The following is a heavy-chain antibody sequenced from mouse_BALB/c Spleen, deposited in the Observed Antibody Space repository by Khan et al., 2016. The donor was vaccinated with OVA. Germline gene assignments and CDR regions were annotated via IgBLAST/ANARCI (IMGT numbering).Heavy chain of an antibody. V-gene: IGHV2-9*02. CDR1: GFSLTNYG. J-gene: IGHJ2*01. CDR2: IWAGGST. Sequence: VQLVESGPGLVAPSQSLSITCTVSGFSLTNYGVHWVRQPPGKGLEWLGVIWAGGSTNYNSALMSRLSISKDDSKSQVFLKMNSLQTDDTAMYFCARNREPDYFDYWGQGTTLTGSS. CDR3: ARNREPDYFDY.